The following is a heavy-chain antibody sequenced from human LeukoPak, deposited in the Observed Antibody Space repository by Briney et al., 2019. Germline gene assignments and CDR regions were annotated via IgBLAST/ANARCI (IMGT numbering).Heavy chain of an antibody. CDR2: INHSGST. CDR3: ARGQTGTTFRGGYYGMDV. CDR1: GGSFSGYY. J-gene: IGHJ6*02. Sequence: SETLSLTCAVYGGSFSGYYWSWIRQPPGKGQEWIGEINHSGSTNYNPSLKSRVTISVDTSKNQFSLKLSSVTAADTAVYYCARGQTGTTFRGGYYGMDVWGQGTTVTVSS. D-gene: IGHD1-1*01. V-gene: IGHV4-34*01.